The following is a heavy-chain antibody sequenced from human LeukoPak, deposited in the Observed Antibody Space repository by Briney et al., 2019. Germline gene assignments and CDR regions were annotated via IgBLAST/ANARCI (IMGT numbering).Heavy chain of an antibody. J-gene: IGHJ4*02. V-gene: IGHV3-30*18. D-gene: IGHD1-26*01. CDR2: ISYDGSNK. CDR1: GFTFSSYG. CDR3: AKDRDSGSYRGTFDY. Sequence: GGSLRLSCAASGFTFSSYGMHWVRQSPGKGLEWVAVISYDGSNKYYADSVKGRFTISRDNSKNTLYLQMNSLRAEDTAVYYCAKDRDSGSYRGTFDYWGQGTLVTVSS.